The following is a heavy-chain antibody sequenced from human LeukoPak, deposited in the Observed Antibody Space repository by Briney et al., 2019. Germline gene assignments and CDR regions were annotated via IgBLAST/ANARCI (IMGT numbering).Heavy chain of an antibody. CDR2: ISAYNGNT. CDR3: ARELTPRTRFDY. D-gene: IGHD4-23*01. V-gene: IGHV1-18*01. J-gene: IGHJ4*02. Sequence: WISAYNGNTNYAQKLQGRVTMTTDTSTSTAYMELRSLRSDDTAVYYCARELTPRTRFDYWGQGTLVTVSS.